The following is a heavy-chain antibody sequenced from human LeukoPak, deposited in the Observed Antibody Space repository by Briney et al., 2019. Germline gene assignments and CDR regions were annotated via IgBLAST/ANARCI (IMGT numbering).Heavy chain of an antibody. J-gene: IGHJ6*02. D-gene: IGHD2-2*01. CDR3: VRDLGTIPTSYQYDRAL. Sequence: PGGSLRLSCAASGFTFSNCWMSWVRQAPGKGLEWVANIKQDGSEKYYVDSVKGRFTISRDNAKNSLYLQMNSLRAEDTAVYHCVRDLGTIPTSYQYDRALWAQGPTLTLP. CDR2: IKQDGSEK. CDR1: GFTFSNCW. V-gene: IGHV3-7*01.